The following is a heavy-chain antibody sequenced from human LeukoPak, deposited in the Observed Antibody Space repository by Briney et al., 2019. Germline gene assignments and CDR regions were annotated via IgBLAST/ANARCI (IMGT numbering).Heavy chain of an antibody. D-gene: IGHD6-19*01. V-gene: IGHV3-23*01. Sequence: GGSLRLSCAASGFTFSSYGMSWVRQAPGKGLEWVSAISGSGGSTYYADSVKGRFTISRDNSKNTLYLQMNSLRAEDTAVYYCAKDTPYSSGWYSYYFDYWGQGTLVTVSS. CDR1: GFTFSSYG. CDR2: ISGSGGST. J-gene: IGHJ4*02. CDR3: AKDTPYSSGWYSYYFDY.